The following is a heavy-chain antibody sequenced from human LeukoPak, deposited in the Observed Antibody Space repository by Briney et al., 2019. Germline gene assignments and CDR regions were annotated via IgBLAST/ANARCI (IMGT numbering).Heavy chain of an antibody. J-gene: IGHJ1*01. V-gene: IGHV4-4*02. Sequence: SGTLSLTCVVSGGSISSNHWWSWVRQPPGKGLEWIGEIYHSGSTNYNPSLKSRVTISVDTSKNQFSLKLSSVTAADTAVYYCARLLNDYGDYTFQHWGQGTLVTVSS. CDR1: GGSISSNHW. CDR3: ARLLNDYGDYTFQH. CDR2: IYHSGST. D-gene: IGHD4-17*01.